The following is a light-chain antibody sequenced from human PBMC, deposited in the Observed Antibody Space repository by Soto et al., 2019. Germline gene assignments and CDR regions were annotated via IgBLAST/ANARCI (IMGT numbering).Light chain of an antibody. V-gene: IGLV2-23*01. CDR2: EGS. CDR1: SSDVGSYNL. J-gene: IGLJ2*01. Sequence: QSVLTQPASVSGSPGQSITISCTGTSSDVGSYNLVSWYQQHPGKAPKLMIYEGSKRPSGVSNRFSGSKSGNTASLTTSGLQAEDEADYYCCSYAGSSTVVFGGGTKVTVL. CDR3: CSYAGSSTVV.